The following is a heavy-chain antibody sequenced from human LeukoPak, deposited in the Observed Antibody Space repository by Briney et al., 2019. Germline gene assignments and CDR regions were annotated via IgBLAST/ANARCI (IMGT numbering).Heavy chain of an antibody. Sequence: PGGSLRLSCAASGFTFSSYSMNWVRQAPGKGLEWVSYISSGSSTIYYADSVKGRFTISRDNAKNSLYLQMNSLRDEDTAVYYCARDLSPSSSGYDILTGYLYYFDYWGQGTLVTVSS. J-gene: IGHJ4*02. CDR2: ISSGSSTI. CDR3: ARDLSPSSSGYDILTGYLYYFDY. V-gene: IGHV3-48*02. CDR1: GFTFSSYS. D-gene: IGHD3-9*01.